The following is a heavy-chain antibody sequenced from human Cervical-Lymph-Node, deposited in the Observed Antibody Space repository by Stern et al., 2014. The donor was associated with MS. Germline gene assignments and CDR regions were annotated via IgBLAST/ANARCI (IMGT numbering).Heavy chain of an antibody. CDR3: ARWDYVWGTIDP. J-gene: IGHJ5*02. CDR1: GFSLSTSGVG. D-gene: IGHD3-16*01. V-gene: IGHV2-5*02. CDR2: IYWDDDK. Sequence: QVTLKESGPTLVKPTQTLTLTCTFSGFSLSTSGVGVGWIRQPPGKALEWLALIYWDDDKRHSPSLKSRLTITKDTAKNQVVLKMTNMDPVDTATYYCARWDYVWGTIDPWGQGTLVTVSS.